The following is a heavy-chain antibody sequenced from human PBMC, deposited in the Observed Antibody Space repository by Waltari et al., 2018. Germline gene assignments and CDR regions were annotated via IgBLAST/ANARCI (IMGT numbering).Heavy chain of an antibody. Sequence: QVQLQQSGPGLVKPSQTLSLTCAISGDSVSSNNAAWNWIRQSPSRGLEWLGRTYNRCKWYNDYADCVKSRITINPDTSKNQFSLQLNSVTPEDTAVYYCARGGASSLWRKFDCWGQGTLVTVSS. V-gene: IGHV6-1*01. D-gene: IGHD6-13*01. J-gene: IGHJ4*02. CDR3: ARGGASSLWRKFDC. CDR2: TYNRCKWYN. CDR1: GDSVSSNNAA.